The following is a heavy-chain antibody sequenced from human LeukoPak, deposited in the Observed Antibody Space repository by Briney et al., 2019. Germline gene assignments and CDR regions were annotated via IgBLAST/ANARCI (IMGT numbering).Heavy chain of an antibody. CDR1: GGSISSYY. D-gene: IGHD6-13*01. J-gene: IGHJ2*01. V-gene: IGHV4-4*07. Sequence: SETLSLTCTVSGGSISSYYWSWIRQPAGKGLEWIGRIYTSGSTNYNPSLKSRVTMSVDTSKNQFSLKLSSVTAADTAVYYCARGWVGEQQLSVRRFPSNFQYDLWGRGTLVTVSS. CDR2: IYTSGST. CDR3: ARGWVGEQQLSVRRFPSNFQYDL.